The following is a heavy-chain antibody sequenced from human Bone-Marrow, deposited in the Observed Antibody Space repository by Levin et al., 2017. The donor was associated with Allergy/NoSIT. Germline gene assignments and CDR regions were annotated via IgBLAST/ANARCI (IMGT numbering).Heavy chain of an antibody. CDR2: IKSKTDGGTT. CDR3: TTGSNDYVWGSYRPYYYYGMDV. CDR1: GFTFSNAW. D-gene: IGHD3-16*02. V-gene: IGHV3-15*01. Sequence: GGSLRLSCAASGFTFSNAWMSWVRQAPGKGLEWVGRIKSKTDGGTTDYAAPVKGRFTISRDDSKNTLYLQMNSLKTEDTAVYYCTTGSNDYVWGSYRPYYYYGMDVWGQGTTVTVSS. J-gene: IGHJ6*02.